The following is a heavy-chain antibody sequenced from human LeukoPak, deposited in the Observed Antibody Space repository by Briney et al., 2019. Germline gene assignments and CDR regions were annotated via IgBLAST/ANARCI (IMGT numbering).Heavy chain of an antibody. V-gene: IGHV5-51*01. CDR1: GNSFISYW. CDR3: ARLIGAGTTGAFDI. D-gene: IGHD6-13*01. CDR2: IYFGDSDFGDSDT. Sequence: GESLKISCESSGNSFISYWIGWVRQMPGKGLEWMGIIYFGDSDFGDSDTRYSPSFQGQVTISADTSITTAYLQWSSLKASDTAMYYCARLIGAGTTGAFDIWGQGTMVTVSS. J-gene: IGHJ3*02.